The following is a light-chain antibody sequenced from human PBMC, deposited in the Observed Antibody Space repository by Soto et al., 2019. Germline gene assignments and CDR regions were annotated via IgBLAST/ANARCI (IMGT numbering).Light chain of an antibody. CDR2: AAS. J-gene: IGKJ3*01. V-gene: IGKV1-9*01. Sequence: DIQLTQSLSFLSASVGDRVTITCRASQGISSYLAWYQQKPGKAPKLLIYAASTLQSGVPSRFSGSGSGTEFTLTISSLQPEDFATYYCQQLNSYPPFTFGPGTKVDIK. CDR3: QQLNSYPPFT. CDR1: QGISSY.